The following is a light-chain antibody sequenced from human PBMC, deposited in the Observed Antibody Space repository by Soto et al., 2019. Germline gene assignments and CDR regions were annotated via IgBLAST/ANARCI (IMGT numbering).Light chain of an antibody. V-gene: IGLV1-40*01. CDR3: QSYDTGLSVLYV. CDR2: GNN. Sequence: QSVLTQPPSVSGAPGQRVTISCTGSSSNIGAGYDVHWYQQLPGTAPKLLIYGNNNRPSGVPDRCSGSKSGTSASLAVTGLQAEDEADYYCQSYDTGLSVLYVFGTGTKLTVL. J-gene: IGLJ1*01. CDR1: SSNIGAGYD.